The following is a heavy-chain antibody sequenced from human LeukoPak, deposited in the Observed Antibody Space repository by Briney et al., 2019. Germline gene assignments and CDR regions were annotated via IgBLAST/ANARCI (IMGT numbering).Heavy chain of an antibody. CDR2: INPNSGGT. V-gene: IGHV1-2*02. Sequence: ASVKVSCKASGYTFTNYFLHWVQQAPGQRLEWMEWINPNSGGTNYAQKFQGRVTMTRDTSIATAYMKLNRTRLEETSVYYRARSFQRLEHWDWLDPWGQGTLVTVAS. D-gene: IGHD6-25*01. J-gene: IGHJ5*02. CDR3: ARSFQRLEHWDWLDP. CDR1: GYTFTNYF.